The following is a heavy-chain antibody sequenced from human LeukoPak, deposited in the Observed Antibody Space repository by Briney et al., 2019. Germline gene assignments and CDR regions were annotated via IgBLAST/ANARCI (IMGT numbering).Heavy chain of an antibody. D-gene: IGHD2-2*01. Sequence: PSQTLSLTCTVSGGSISSGGYYWSWIRQHPGKGLEWIGYIYYSGSTHYNPSLKSRVTISVDTSKNQFSLKLSSVTAADTAVYYCARVVPAAKAGTYNWFDPWGQGTLVTVSS. J-gene: IGHJ5*02. V-gene: IGHV4-31*03. CDR1: GGSISSGGYY. CDR2: IYYSGST. CDR3: ARVVPAAKAGTYNWFDP.